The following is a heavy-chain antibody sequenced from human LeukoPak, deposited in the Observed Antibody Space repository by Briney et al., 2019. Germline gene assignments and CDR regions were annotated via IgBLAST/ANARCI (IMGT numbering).Heavy chain of an antibody. Sequence: SETLSLTCTVSGDSINSSNYYWGRIRQPPGKGLEWIGNIYYSGSTYYKPSLKSRVTVSVDTSKNQFSLKLSSVTAADTAVYYCAGLYGSGSYYGYWGQGTLGTVSS. J-gene: IGHJ4*02. CDR1: GDSINSSNYY. D-gene: IGHD3-10*01. CDR2: IYYSGST. CDR3: AGLYGSGSYYGY. V-gene: IGHV4-39*01.